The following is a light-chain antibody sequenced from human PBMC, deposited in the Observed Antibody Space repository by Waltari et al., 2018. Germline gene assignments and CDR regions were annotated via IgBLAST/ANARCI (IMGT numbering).Light chain of an antibody. CDR2: KGN. CDR1: FGSIFTTSS. CDR3: SLYMGSDIWV. J-gene: IGLJ3*02. V-gene: IGLV8-61*01. Sequence: QTVVTHAPSLSVSPGGPVTATCTLSFGSIFTTSSATWYQQTPGQPPRTLVYKGNSRSSGFPDRFSGSILGNKAALTITGAQADDDSDYYCSLYMGSDIWVFGGGTKLTVL.